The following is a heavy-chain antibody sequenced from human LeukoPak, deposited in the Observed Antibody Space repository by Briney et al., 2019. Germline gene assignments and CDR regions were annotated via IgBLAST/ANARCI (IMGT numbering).Heavy chain of an antibody. CDR1: GFTFSSYE. CDR3: AKDQRGRGYSAQFDY. V-gene: IGHV3-48*03. D-gene: IGHD5-18*01. CDR2: ISSSGSTI. J-gene: IGHJ4*02. Sequence: GGSLRLSCAASGFTFSSYEMNWVRQAPGKGLEWVSYISSSGSTIYYADSVKGRFTISRDNSKNMLYLQMNSLRAEDTAVYYCAKDQRGRGYSAQFDYWGQGTLVTVSS.